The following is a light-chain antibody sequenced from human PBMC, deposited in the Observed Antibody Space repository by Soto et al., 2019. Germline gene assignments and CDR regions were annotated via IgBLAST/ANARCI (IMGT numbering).Light chain of an antibody. CDR2: GNS. Sequence: QSVLTQPPSVSGAPGQRVTISCTGSSSNIGAGYDVHWYQQLPGTAPKLLIYGNSNRPSGVPDRFSGSKSVTSASLAITGLQSEDEADYYCQSYDSSLSVYVVFGGGTKLTVL. J-gene: IGLJ2*01. CDR1: SSNIGAGYD. V-gene: IGLV1-40*01. CDR3: QSYDSSLSVYVV.